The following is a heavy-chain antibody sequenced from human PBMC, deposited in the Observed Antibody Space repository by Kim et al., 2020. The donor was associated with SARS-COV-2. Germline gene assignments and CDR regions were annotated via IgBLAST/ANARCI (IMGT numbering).Heavy chain of an antibody. V-gene: IGHV1-69*13. CDR2: IVPIFGTA. CDR3: ARLGEYSCGFDY. Sequence: SVKVSCKASGGTFSSYAISWVRQAPGQGLEWMGGIVPIFGTAIYAQKFQGRVTITADESTGTAHMELSSLRSEDTAVYYCARLGEYSCGFDYWGQGTLV. D-gene: IGHD6-19*01. CDR1: GGTFSSYA. J-gene: IGHJ4*02.